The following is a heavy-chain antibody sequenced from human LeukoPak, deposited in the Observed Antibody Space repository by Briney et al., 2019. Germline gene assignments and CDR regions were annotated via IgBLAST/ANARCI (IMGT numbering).Heavy chain of an antibody. CDR3: ARGRVGHTGNFDY. CDR1: GFTFSNSW. J-gene: IGHJ4*02. Sequence: GTSLRLSCTASGFTFSNSWMYWVRQAPGKGLEWGANIRHDGTENYYGGSVKGRFTISRDNANNALYLQMNSLRVEDTAVYYCARGRVGHTGNFDYWGQGTLVTVSS. CDR2: IRHDGTEN. V-gene: IGHV3-7*04. D-gene: IGHD1-26*01.